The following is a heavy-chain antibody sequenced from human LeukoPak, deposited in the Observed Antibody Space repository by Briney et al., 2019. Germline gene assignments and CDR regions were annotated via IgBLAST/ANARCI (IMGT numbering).Heavy chain of an antibody. D-gene: IGHD6-13*01. CDR1: GFTFDDYG. V-gene: IGHV3-20*01. Sequence: GGSLRLSCAASGFTFDDYGMSWVRQAPGKGLEWVSGINWNGGSTGYADSVKGRFTISRDNAKNSLYLQMNSLRAEDTASYHCARDKVKGAVYSSPIYGMDVWGQGTTVTVSS. J-gene: IGHJ6*02. CDR2: INWNGGST. CDR3: ARDKVKGAVYSSPIYGMDV.